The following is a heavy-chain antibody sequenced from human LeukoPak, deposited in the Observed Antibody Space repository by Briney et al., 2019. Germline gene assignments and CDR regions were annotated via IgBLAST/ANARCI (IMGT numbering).Heavy chain of an antibody. D-gene: IGHD1-26*01. Sequence: PSETLSLTCIVSGGSINSYYWSWIRQSPGKGLEWIGYIYYAGSTSYNPSLKSRVTISVDTSKNQFSLKLSSVTAADTAVYYCAWARSYGDDAFDIWGQGTMVTVSS. V-gene: IGHV4-59*12. CDR1: GGSINSYY. CDR3: AWARSYGDDAFDI. CDR2: IYYAGST. J-gene: IGHJ3*02.